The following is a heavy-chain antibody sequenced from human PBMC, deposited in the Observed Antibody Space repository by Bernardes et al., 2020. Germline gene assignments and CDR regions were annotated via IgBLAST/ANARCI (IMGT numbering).Heavy chain of an antibody. V-gene: IGHV3-48*01. Sequence: GGSLRLSCAASGFIYGFSRYSMNWVPQAPGKGLDWLSYISSGSDTIYYADSVKCRFTVSRYNAKNSLYLQMNNLRVEDTAVYYCASGLNYCACDCSYYGGQGTLVTVSS. D-gene: IGHD2-21*01. CDR1: GFIYGFSRYS. CDR3: ASGLNYCACDCSYY. CDR2: ISSGSDTI. J-gene: IGHJ4*02.